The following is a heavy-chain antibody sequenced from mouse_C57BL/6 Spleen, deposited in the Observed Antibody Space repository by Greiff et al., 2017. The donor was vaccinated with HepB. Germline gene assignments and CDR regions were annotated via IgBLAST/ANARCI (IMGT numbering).Heavy chain of an antibody. CDR1: GYTFTDYY. Sequence: QVQLQKSGAELVRPGASVKLSCKASGYTFTDYYINWVKQRPGQGLEWIARIYPGSGNTYYNEKFKGKATLTAEKSSSTAYMQLSSLTSEDSAVYFCARNYGDWYFDVWGTGTTVTVSS. CDR2: IYPGSGNT. J-gene: IGHJ1*03. D-gene: IGHD1-1*01. CDR3: ARNYGDWYFDV. V-gene: IGHV1-76*01.